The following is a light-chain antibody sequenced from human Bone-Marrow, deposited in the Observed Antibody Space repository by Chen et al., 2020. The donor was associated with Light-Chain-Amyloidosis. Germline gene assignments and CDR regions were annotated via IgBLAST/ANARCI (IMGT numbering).Light chain of an antibody. J-gene: IGLJ2*01. CDR2: RDT. Sequence: SYELTQPPSASVSRGQTARITCSGDDLPTKYAYWYQQKPGQAPVLVIHRDTERPSGISERFSGSSSGTTATLTISGVQAEDEADYHCQSADSSGTYEVIFGGGTKLTVL. CDR3: QSADSSGTYEVI. CDR1: DLPTKY. V-gene: IGLV3-25*03.